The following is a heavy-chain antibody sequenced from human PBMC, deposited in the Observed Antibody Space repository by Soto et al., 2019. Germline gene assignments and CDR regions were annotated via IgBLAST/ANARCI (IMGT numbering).Heavy chain of an antibody. Sequence: ASVKVSCKAPGGTFSSYAISWVRQAPGQGLEWMGGIIPIFGTANYAQKFQGRVTITADKSTSTAYMELSSLRSEDTAVYYCARKLGGGSYWNNWFDPWGQGTLVTVSS. CDR3: ARKLGGGSYWNNWFDP. J-gene: IGHJ5*02. D-gene: IGHD1-26*01. CDR2: IIPIFGTA. CDR1: GGTFSSYA. V-gene: IGHV1-69*06.